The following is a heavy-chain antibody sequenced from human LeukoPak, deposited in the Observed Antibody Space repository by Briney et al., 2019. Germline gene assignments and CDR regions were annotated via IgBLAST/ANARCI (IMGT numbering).Heavy chain of an antibody. CDR2: ISSSSSYI. J-gene: IGHJ6*03. CDR1: GFTFSSYS. Sequence: GGSLRLSCAASGFTFSSYSMNWVRQAPGKGLEWVSSISSSSSYIYYADSVKGRFTISRDNSKNTLYLQMNSLRAEDTAVYYCAKARRPYYMDVWGKGTTVTVSS. CDR3: AKARRPYYMDV. V-gene: IGHV3-21*04.